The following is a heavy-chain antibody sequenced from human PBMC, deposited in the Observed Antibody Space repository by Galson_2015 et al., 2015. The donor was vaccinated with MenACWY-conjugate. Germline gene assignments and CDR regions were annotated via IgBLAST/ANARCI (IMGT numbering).Heavy chain of an antibody. V-gene: IGHV3-21*01. CDR1: GFSFSDHS. CDR3: ARDPERDSGWTHYYFDY. D-gene: IGHD6-19*01. Sequence: SLRLSCAASGFSFSDHSMNWVRPAPGKGLEWVSSISSSSSYKYYADSVKGRFTISRDNGKNSVYLQMNNLRAEDTALYFCARDPERDSGWTHYYFDYWGLGALVTVSS. J-gene: IGHJ4*02. CDR2: ISSSSSYK.